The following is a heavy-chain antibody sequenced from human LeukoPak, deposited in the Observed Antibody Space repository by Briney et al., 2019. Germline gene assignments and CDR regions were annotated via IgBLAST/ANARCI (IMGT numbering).Heavy chain of an antibody. CDR1: GYTFTGYY. Sequence: ASVKVSCKASGYTFTGYYMHWVRQAPGQGLEWMGWINPNSGGTNYAQKFQGRVTMTRDTSISTAYMELGRLRSDDTAVHYCARASSPYSSSWYYFDYWGQGTLVTVSS. CDR2: INPNSGGT. CDR3: ARASSPYSSSWYYFDY. D-gene: IGHD6-13*01. J-gene: IGHJ4*02. V-gene: IGHV1-2*02.